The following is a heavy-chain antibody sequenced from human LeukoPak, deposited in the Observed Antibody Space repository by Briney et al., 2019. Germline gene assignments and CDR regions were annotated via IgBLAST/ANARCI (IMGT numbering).Heavy chain of an antibody. Sequence: PSETLSLTCTVSGGSISSYYWSWIRQPPGKGLEWIGYIYYSGSTNYNPSLKGRVTISVDTSKNQFSLKLSSVTAADTAVYYCARGHRDYGSGSFPFDYWGQGTLVTVSS. CDR2: IYYSGST. D-gene: IGHD3-10*01. CDR3: ARGHRDYGSGSFPFDY. J-gene: IGHJ4*02. CDR1: GGSISSYY. V-gene: IGHV4-59*01.